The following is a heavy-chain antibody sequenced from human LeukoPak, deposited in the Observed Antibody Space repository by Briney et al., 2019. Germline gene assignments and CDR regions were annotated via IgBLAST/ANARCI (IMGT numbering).Heavy chain of an antibody. CDR3: ARRKGIAVAGTGRPFDY. D-gene: IGHD6-19*01. CDR2: INNSGTI. J-gene: IGHJ4*02. Sequence: SETLSLTCAVYVGSFSGHYWSWLRQPPGKGLEWIGEINNSGTINYSPSLKSRMDISIDTSKNQFSLKLSSVTAADTAVYYCARRKGIAVAGTGRPFDYWGQGTLVTVSS. V-gene: IGHV4-34*01. CDR1: VGSFSGHY.